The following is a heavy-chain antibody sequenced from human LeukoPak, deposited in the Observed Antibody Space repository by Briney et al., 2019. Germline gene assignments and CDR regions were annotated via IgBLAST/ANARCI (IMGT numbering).Heavy chain of an antibody. CDR1: GFTFSSYA. Sequence: GGSLSLSCAASGFTFSSYAMNWIRQAPGKGLEWVSAICSNDNNTYYANSVKGRFTISRDNSKNTLSLQLNSLRAEDTAVYYCAKDTHWGQGTLVTVSS. V-gene: IGHV3-23*01. CDR2: ICSNDNNT. CDR3: AKDTH. J-gene: IGHJ4*02.